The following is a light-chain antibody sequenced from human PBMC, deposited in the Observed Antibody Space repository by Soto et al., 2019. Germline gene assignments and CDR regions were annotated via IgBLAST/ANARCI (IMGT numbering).Light chain of an antibody. J-gene: IGKJ4*01. CDR3: QQYNSHDDIA. CDR2: DAS. CDR1: QDISDY. Sequence: DFQMTQSPASLSASVGDRVTITCRASQDISDYLNWYQQKPGAAPNLLIYDASSLQSGVPSRFSGSGSGTEFTLTISSLQPDDSATYYCQQYNSHDDIAFGRGTKVDIK. V-gene: IGKV1-5*01.